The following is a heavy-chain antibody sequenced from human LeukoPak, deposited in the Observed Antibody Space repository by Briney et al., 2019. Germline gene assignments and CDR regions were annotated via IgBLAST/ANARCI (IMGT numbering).Heavy chain of an antibody. Sequence: SETLSLTCTVSGGSISSYYWSWIRQPPGKGLEWIGYIYYSGSTNYNPSLKSRVTISVDTSKNQLSLKLNSVTAADTAVYYCARGKSSSWYTYYFDYWGQGTLVTVSS. CDR1: GGSISSYY. CDR3: ARGKSSSWYTYYFDY. CDR2: IYYSGST. D-gene: IGHD6-13*01. J-gene: IGHJ4*02. V-gene: IGHV4-59*01.